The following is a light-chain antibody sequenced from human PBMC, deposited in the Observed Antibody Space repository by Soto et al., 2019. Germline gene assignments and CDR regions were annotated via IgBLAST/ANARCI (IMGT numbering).Light chain of an antibody. CDR2: DAS. Sequence: DIQMTQSPSTLSASVGDRVTITCRASQSISSWLAWYQQKPGKAPKLLIYDASSLESGVPSRFGGSGSGTEFTLTITCLQPDDFATYYCQQYNSYPWTFGQGAKVEI. J-gene: IGKJ1*01. V-gene: IGKV1-5*01. CDR1: QSISSW. CDR3: QQYNSYPWT.